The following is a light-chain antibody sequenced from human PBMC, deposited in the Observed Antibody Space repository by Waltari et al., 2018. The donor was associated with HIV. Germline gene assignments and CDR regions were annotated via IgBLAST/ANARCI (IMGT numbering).Light chain of an antibody. CDR1: SSTLAGST. Sequence: QSVLTQPPSASGTPGQRVTISCSGGSSTLAGSTVNWYQQTPGTAPKPLIFTDNQRPSGVPDRFSGSKSGTSASLAISGLQSEDEADYYCSAWDDSLRGPVFGGGTKLTVL. J-gene: IGLJ2*01. CDR2: TDN. CDR3: SAWDDSLRGPV. V-gene: IGLV1-44*01.